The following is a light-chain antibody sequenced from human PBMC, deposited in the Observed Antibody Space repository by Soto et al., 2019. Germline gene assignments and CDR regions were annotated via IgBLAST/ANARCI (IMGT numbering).Light chain of an antibody. CDR3: QQYGSSPQT. Sequence: EIEMTQSPVTLSLSPGERATLSCRASQSVSSSYLAWYQQKPGQAPRLLIYGASSRATGIPDRFSGSGSGTDFTLTISRLEPEDFAVYYCQQYGSSPQTFGQGTKV. J-gene: IGKJ1*01. V-gene: IGKV3-20*01. CDR2: GAS. CDR1: QSVSSSY.